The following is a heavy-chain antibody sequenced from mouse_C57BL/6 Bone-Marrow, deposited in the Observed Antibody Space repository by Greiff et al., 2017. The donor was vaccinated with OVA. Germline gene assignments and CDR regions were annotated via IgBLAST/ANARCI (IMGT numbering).Heavy chain of an antibody. CDR2: IWTGGGT. CDR3: ARNTYYVSRTPFAY. Sequence: VQLQESGPGLVAPSQSLSITCTVSGFSLTSYAISWVRQPPGKGLEWLGVIWTGGGTNYNSALKSRLSISKDNSKSQVFLKMNSLQTDDTARYYCARNTYYVSRTPFAYWGQGTLVTVSA. CDR1: GFSLTSYA. V-gene: IGHV2-9-1*01. J-gene: IGHJ3*01. D-gene: IGHD1-1*01.